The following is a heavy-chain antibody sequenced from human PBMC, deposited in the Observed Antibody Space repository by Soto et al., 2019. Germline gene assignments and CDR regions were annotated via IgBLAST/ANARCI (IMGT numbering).Heavy chain of an antibody. J-gene: IGHJ5*02. CDR3: ARVPDR. Sequence: PSGTLSLTFAVSGGSISSGGYSWSWIRQPPGKGLEWIGYIYHSGSTYYNPSLKSRVTISVDRSKNQFSLKLSSVTAADTAVYYCARVPDRWGQGTLVTVSS. CDR2: IYHSGST. CDR1: GGSISSGGYS. D-gene: IGHD2-2*01. V-gene: IGHV4-30-2*01.